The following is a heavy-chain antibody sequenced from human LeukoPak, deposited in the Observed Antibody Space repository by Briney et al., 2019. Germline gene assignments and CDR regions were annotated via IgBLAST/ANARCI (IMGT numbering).Heavy chain of an antibody. D-gene: IGHD2/OR15-2a*01. CDR2: IYHNGNT. CDR1: GGSISTSY. CDR3: ARLLAYKSTWFDY. V-gene: IGHV4-59*01. Sequence: SETLSLTCTVSGGSISTSYWSWIRQPPGKGLEWIGYIYHNGNTNYNPSLKGRITISVDTSENQFSLKLNSVTAADTAVYYCARLLAYKSTWFDYWGQGILVTVS. J-gene: IGHJ4*02.